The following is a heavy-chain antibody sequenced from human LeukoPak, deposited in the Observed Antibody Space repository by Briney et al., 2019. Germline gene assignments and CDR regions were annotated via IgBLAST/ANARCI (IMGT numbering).Heavy chain of an antibody. D-gene: IGHD3-10*01. CDR3: AKARSGGSGSYSFYFDY. CDR2: IYSGGST. CDR1: GFTVSSNY. V-gene: IGHV3-66*01. Sequence: GGSLRLSCAASGFTVSSNYMSWVRQAPGKGLEWVSVIYSGGSTYYADSVKGRFTISRDNSKNTLYLQMNSLRAEDTAVYYCAKARSGGSGSYSFYFDYWGQGTLVTVSS. J-gene: IGHJ4*02.